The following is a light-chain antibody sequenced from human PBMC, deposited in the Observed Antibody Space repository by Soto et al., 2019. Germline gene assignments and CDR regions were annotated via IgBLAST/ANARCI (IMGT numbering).Light chain of an antibody. J-gene: IGLJ1*01. CDR3: SSYTGSTTYV. Sequence: LTQPASVSGSPGQSITISCTGTSSDVGGYNYVSWYQQHPGKAPKLMIYDVSNRPSGVSNRFSGSKSGNTASLTIFGLQAEDEADYYCSSYTGSTTYVFGIGTKVTV. V-gene: IGLV2-14*01. CDR1: SSDVGGYNY. CDR2: DVS.